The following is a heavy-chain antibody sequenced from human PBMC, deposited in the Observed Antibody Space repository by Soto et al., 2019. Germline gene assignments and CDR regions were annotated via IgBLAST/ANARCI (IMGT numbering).Heavy chain of an antibody. CDR2: INAGNGNT. J-gene: IGHJ6*02. Sequence: ASVKVSCKASGYTFTSYAMHWVRQAPGQRLEWLGWINAGNGNTGYAQKFQGRVTMTRNTSIGTAYMELSSLRSEDTAVYYCARGRQPYGMDVWGQGTTVTVSS. CDR1: GYTFTSYA. V-gene: IGHV1-3*01. CDR3: ARGRQPYGMDV.